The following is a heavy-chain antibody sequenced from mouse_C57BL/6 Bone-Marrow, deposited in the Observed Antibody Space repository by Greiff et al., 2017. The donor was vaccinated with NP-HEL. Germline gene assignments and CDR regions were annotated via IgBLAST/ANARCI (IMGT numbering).Heavy chain of an antibody. V-gene: IGHV1-80*01. J-gene: IGHJ2*01. Sequence: QVQLQQSGAELVKPGASVKISCKASGYAFSSYWMNWVQQRPGKGLEWIGQIYPGDGDTNYHGKFTGKATLTADKSSSTAYMQLSSLTSEDSAVYFCAKDWNYFDYWGQGTTLTVSS. CDR3: AKDWNYFDY. D-gene: IGHD4-1*01. CDR2: IYPGDGDT. CDR1: GYAFSSYW.